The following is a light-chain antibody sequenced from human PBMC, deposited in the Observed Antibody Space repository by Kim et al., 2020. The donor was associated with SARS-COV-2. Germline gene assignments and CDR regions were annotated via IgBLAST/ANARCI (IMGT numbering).Light chain of an antibody. CDR3: QSYDTRLSGYV. J-gene: IGLJ1*01. V-gene: IGLV1-40*03. CDR1: SSNIGTGYD. CDR2: GNS. Sequence: QRVTSSCTGSSSNIGTGYDVHWYQQVPGTAPKFLIYGNSNRPSGVPDRFSGSKSGASASLVITGLQAEDEADYYCQSYDTRLSGYVFGTGTKVTVL.